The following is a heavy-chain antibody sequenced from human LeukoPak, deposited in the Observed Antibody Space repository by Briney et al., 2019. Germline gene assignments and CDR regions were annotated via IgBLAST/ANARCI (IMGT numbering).Heavy chain of an antibody. V-gene: IGHV1-2*02. J-gene: IGHJ5*02. Sequence: ASVKVSCKASGYTFTGYYMHWVRQAPRQGLEWMGWINPNSGGTNYAQKFQRRVTMTRDTSISTAHMELSRLRSDDTAVYYCARGSSIAARQVGRWFDPWGQGTLVTVSS. CDR2: INPNSGGT. CDR3: ARGSSIAARQVGRWFDP. CDR1: GYTFTGYY. D-gene: IGHD6-6*01.